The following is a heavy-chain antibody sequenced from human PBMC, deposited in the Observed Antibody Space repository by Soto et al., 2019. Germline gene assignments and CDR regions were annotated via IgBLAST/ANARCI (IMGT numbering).Heavy chain of an antibody. CDR3: ATQEVGGSYVYKFDP. D-gene: IGHD1-26*01. V-gene: IGHV4-39*01. Sequence: QLHLRESGPGLVKPSETLSLTCTVSGGSITSSSYYCGWIRQPPGKGLEWNGSIYYSGSTYYNPSLKSRVTISVDTSKNQFSLKLSSVTAADTAVYYCATQEVGGSYVYKFDPWGQGTLVTVSS. J-gene: IGHJ5*02. CDR1: GGSITSSSYY. CDR2: IYYSGST.